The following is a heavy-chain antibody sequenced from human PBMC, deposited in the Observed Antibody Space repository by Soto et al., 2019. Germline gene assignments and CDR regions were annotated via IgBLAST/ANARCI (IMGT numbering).Heavy chain of an antibody. CDR1: GGSFSGYY. V-gene: IGHV4-34*01. CDR3: AKNTRFGELFHDYYAMDV. CDR2: INHSGST. J-gene: IGHJ6*02. D-gene: IGHD3-10*01. Sequence: PSETLSLTCAVYGGSFSGYYWSWIRQPPGKGLEWIGEINHSGSTNYNPSLKSRVTISVDTSKNQFSLRLTSVTAADTAMYYCAKNTRFGELFHDYYAMDVWGQGTTVTVSS.